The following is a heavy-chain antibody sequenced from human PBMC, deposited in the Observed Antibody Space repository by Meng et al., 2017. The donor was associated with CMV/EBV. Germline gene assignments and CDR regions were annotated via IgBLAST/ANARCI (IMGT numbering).Heavy chain of an antibody. CDR2: IYYSGST. D-gene: IGHD2-15*01. CDR1: GGSISSYY. Sequence: GSLRLSCTVSGGSISSYYWSWIRQPPGKGLEWIGYIYYSGSTNYNPSLKSRVTISVDTSKNQFSLKLSSVTAADTAVYYCARGVDGMDVWGLGTTVTVSS. CDR3: ARGVDGMDV. J-gene: IGHJ6*02. V-gene: IGHV4-59*01.